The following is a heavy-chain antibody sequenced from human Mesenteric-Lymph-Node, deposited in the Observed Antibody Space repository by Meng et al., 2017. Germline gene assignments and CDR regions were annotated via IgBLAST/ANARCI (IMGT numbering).Heavy chain of an antibody. CDR2: IYSGGST. V-gene: IGHV3-66*02. J-gene: IGHJ3*02. Sequence: GESLKISCAASGFTVSSNYMSWVRQAPGKGLEWVSVIYSGGSTYYADSVKGRFTISRDNSKNTLYLQMNSLRAEDTAVYYCARVNLRYSDAFDIWGQGTMVTVSS. D-gene: IGHD1-26*01. CDR1: GFTVSSNY. CDR3: ARVNLRYSDAFDI.